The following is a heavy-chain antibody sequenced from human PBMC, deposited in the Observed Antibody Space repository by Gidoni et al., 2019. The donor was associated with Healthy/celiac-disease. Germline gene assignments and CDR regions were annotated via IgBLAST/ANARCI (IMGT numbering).Heavy chain of an antibody. CDR3: ARVSLIAVAGYYFDY. Sequence: QVQLVESGGGLVKPGGSLRLSCAASGFTFSDYYMSWIRQAPGKELEWVSYISSSSSYTNDADSVKGRFTISRDNAKNSLYLQMNSLRAEDTAVYYCARVSLIAVAGYYFDYWGQGTLVTVSS. V-gene: IGHV3-11*06. D-gene: IGHD6-19*01. J-gene: IGHJ4*02. CDR1: GFTFSDYY. CDR2: ISSSSSYT.